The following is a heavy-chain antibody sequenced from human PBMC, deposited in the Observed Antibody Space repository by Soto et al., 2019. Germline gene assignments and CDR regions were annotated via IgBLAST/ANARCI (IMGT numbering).Heavy chain of an antibody. J-gene: IGHJ4*02. CDR3: ASGPAHYYDERGDYSLDY. V-gene: IGHV1-18*01. Sequence: QVQLVQSGAEVKEPGASVKVSCKASGYTFITYGMSSVRQAPGQGLGWMVWIRTYNGDSKYGDRLQGTVTRTTDTTTGTSYMALCSQRSDDTVVYYCASGPAHYYDERGDYSLDYWGQGTLVTVSS. D-gene: IGHD3-22*01. CDR2: IRTYNGDS. CDR1: GYTFITYG.